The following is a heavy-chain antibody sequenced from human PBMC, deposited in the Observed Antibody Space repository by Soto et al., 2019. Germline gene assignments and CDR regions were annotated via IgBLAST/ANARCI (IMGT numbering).Heavy chain of an antibody. V-gene: IGHV4-59*01. CDR3: AGGYSYGTLFDY. Sequence: QVQLQESGPGLVKPSETLSLTCTVSGGSISSYYWSWIRQPPGKGLEWIGYIYYSGSTNYNPALKSRVTIPVDTAKHQFSLKLSSVTAADTAVYYCAGGYSYGTLFDYWGQGTLVTVSS. CDR2: IYYSGST. CDR1: GGSISSYY. D-gene: IGHD5-18*01. J-gene: IGHJ4*02.